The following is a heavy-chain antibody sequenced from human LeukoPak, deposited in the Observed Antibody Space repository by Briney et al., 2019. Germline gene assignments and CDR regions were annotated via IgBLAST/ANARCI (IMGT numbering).Heavy chain of an antibody. CDR2: ISSSSSYI. J-gene: IGHJ4*02. Sequence: GGSLRLSCAASAFTFSSYSMNWVRQAPGKGLEWVSSISSSSSYIYYADSVKGRFTISRDNAKNSLYLQMNSLRAEDTAVYYCARVASYSSSSEGDYWGLGTLVTVSS. V-gene: IGHV3-21*01. D-gene: IGHD6-6*01. CDR3: ARVASYSSSSEGDY. CDR1: AFTFSSYS.